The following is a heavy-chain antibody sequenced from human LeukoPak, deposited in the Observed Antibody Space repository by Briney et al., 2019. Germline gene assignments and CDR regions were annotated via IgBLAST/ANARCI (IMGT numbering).Heavy chain of an antibody. D-gene: IGHD1-14*01. Sequence: GASVNVSFKASGYTFDNFYIHWVRQAPGQGPEWMGWINGNDGSTNYAQKFQGRVTMTRVTAISTVYMDLSGLRPDDTAIYYCARDEGSTYNQLDYWGQGTLVTVSS. V-gene: IGHV1-2*02. CDR3: ARDEGSTYNQLDY. CDR2: INGNDGST. J-gene: IGHJ4*02. CDR1: GYTFDNFY.